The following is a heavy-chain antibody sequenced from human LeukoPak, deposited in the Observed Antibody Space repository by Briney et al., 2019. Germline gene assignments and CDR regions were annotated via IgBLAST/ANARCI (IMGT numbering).Heavy chain of an antibody. J-gene: IGHJ4*02. CDR2: IYHSGST. CDR1: GCSISSGYY. Sequence: SETLSLTCTVSGCSISSGYYWGWIRQPPGKGLEWIGSIYHSGSTYYNPSLKSRVTISVDTSKNQFSLKLSSVTAADTAVYYCATIPSGDSSGSSTRYFDYWGQGTLVTVSS. CDR3: ATIPSGDSSGSSTRYFDY. D-gene: IGHD3-22*01. V-gene: IGHV4-38-2*02.